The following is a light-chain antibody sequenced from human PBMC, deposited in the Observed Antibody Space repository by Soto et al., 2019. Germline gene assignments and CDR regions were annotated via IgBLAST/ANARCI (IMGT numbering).Light chain of an antibody. CDR1: QSISSY. V-gene: IGKV1-39*01. J-gene: IGKJ2*01. Sequence: DIQMTQSPSSLSASIGDRVTITCRASQSISSYLNWYQQKPGKAPKLLIYAASNLQSGVPSRFSGSGSGTDFSLTISSLQPEDFATYYCQQSYITPPYTFGQGTKLE. CDR2: AAS. CDR3: QQSYITPPYT.